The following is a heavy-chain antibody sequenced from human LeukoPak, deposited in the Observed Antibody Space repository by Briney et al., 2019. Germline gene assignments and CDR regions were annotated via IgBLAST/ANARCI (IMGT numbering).Heavy chain of an antibody. D-gene: IGHD1-1*01. CDR3: AKMASRNDYYYYYMDV. Sequence: GGSLRLSCAASGFTFSSYAMSWVRQAPGKGLEWVSAISGSGGSTYYADSVKGRFTISRDNSKNTLYLQMNSLRAEDTAVYYCAKMASRNDYYYYYMDVWGKGTTVTASS. CDR2: ISGSGGST. J-gene: IGHJ6*03. CDR1: GFTFSSYA. V-gene: IGHV3-23*01.